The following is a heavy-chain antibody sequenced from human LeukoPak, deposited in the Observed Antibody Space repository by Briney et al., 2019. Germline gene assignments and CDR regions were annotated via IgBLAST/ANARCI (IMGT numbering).Heavy chain of an antibody. CDR1: GFTFSSYW. J-gene: IGHJ6*03. CDR3: ARGRDGYKSGYYMDV. CDR2: IKQDGSEK. D-gene: IGHD5-24*01. Sequence: PGGSLRLSCAASGFTFSSYWMSWVRQAPGQGLEWVANIKQDGSEKYYVDSVKGRFTISRDNAKNSPYLQMNSLRAEDAAVYYCARGRDGYKSGYYMDVWGKGTTVTVSS. V-gene: IGHV3-7*04.